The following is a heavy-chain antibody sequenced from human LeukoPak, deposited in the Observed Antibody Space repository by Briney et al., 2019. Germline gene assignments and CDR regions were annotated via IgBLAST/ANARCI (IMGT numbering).Heavy chain of an antibody. CDR2: IDPNGGGT. CDR1: GYTFTAYY. J-gene: IGHJ4*02. Sequence: WASVKVSCKASGYTFTAYYMHWVRQAPGQGLEWMGWIDPNGGGTKYAQNFQGRVTMARDTSISTAYMELSRLTSDDTAVYYCARGGGLAAVGTRFDYWGQGTLVTVSS. CDR3: ARGGGLAAVGTRFDY. V-gene: IGHV1-2*02. D-gene: IGHD6-13*01.